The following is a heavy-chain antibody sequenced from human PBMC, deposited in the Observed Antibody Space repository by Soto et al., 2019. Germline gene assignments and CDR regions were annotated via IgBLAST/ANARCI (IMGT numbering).Heavy chain of an antibody. V-gene: IGHV1-69*02. D-gene: IGHD5-12*01. Sequence: SVTVSCKASGGTFSSYTISWVRQAPGQGLEWMGRIIPILGIANYAQKFQGRVTITADKSTSTAYMELSSLRSEDTAVYYCATRVATTSRGYYYMDVWGKGTTVTVSS. CDR2: IIPILGIA. CDR1: GGTFSSYT. CDR3: ATRVATTSRGYYYMDV. J-gene: IGHJ6*03.